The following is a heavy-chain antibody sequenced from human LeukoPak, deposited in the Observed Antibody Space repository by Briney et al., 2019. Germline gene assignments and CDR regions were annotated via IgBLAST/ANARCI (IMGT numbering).Heavy chain of an antibody. V-gene: IGHV1-8*02. D-gene: IGHD6-19*01. CDR3: ARGTTGYSSGWYGIR. CDR2: MNPNSGNT. CDR1: GYTFTGYY. J-gene: IGHJ4*02. Sequence: ASVKVSCEASGYTFTGYYMHWVRQAPGQGLEWMGWMNPNSGNTGYAQKFQGRVTMTRNTSISTVYMELSSLRSEDTALYYCARGTTGYSSGWYGIRWGQGTLVTVSS.